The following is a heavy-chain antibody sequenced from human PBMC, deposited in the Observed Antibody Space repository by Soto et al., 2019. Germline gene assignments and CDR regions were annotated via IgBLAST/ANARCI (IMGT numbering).Heavy chain of an antibody. CDR3: SRGIDAYKGGRT. CDR1: DMSLSDSY. J-gene: IGHJ5*02. V-gene: IGHV4-34*01. Sequence: SETLSLTCAMHDMSLSDSYFTWTRQSPGKGLEWIGEIHPSGSTHYNPSLKTRVTLSQDTSKKQFSLNLISVTAADTAVYYCSRGIDAYKGGRTWGQGTLVTVSS. CDR2: IHPSGST. D-gene: IGHD1-1*01.